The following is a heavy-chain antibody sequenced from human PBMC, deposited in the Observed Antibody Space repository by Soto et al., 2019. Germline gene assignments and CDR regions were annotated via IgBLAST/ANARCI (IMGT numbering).Heavy chain of an antibody. CDR1: GYTFTSYG. Sequence: QVKLVQSGAEVKKPGASVKVSCKASGYTFTSYGISWVRQAPGQGLEWMVWISAYNGNTNYAQKLQGRVTMTTDTSRSTAYMELRSLRSDDTAVYYCAREIAVAGVVRRGWFDPWGQGTLVTVSS. J-gene: IGHJ5*02. CDR3: AREIAVAGVVRRGWFDP. V-gene: IGHV1-18*04. CDR2: ISAYNGNT. D-gene: IGHD6-19*01.